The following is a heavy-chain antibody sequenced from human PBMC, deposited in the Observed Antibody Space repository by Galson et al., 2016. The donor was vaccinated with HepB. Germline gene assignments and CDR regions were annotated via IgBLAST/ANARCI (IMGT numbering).Heavy chain of an antibody. CDR2: VSHSGASK. Sequence: LSLTCTVSGGSFSGYYWSWTRQSPGKGLEWVSLVSHSGASKYYADSVKGRITISRDNSKNTLYLQMNSLRADDTAVYYCAKLPDYGGNSHIDYWGQGTLVTVSS. CDR1: GGSFSGYY. J-gene: IGHJ4*02. CDR3: AKLPDYGGNSHIDY. D-gene: IGHD4-23*01. V-gene: IGHV3-23*01.